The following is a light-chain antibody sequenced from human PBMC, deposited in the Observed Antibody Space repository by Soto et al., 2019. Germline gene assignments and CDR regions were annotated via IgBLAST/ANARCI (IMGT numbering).Light chain of an antibody. CDR2: GAS. CDR1: QSVSSNY. V-gene: IGKV3-20*01. Sequence: EIVLTQSPGTLSLSPVERATLSCRASQSVSSNYLAWYQQKPGQAPRLLIYGASSRATGIPDRFSGSGSGTDFTLTISRLEPEDFAVYYCQQYGRSAYTFGQGTTLEIK. CDR3: QQYGRSAYT. J-gene: IGKJ2*01.